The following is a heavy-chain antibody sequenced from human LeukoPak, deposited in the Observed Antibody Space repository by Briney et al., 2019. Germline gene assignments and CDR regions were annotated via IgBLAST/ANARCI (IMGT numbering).Heavy chain of an antibody. J-gene: IGHJ4*02. CDR3: ARDSTYYYGSSGYYYWYYFDY. Sequence: GASVKVSCKASGYTFTGYYMHWVRQAPGQGLEWMGWINPNSGGTNYAQKFQGRVTMTRDTSISTAYMELSRLRSDDTAVYYCARDSTYYYGSSGYYYWYYFDYWGQGTLVTVSS. V-gene: IGHV1-2*02. D-gene: IGHD3-22*01. CDR1: GYTFTGYY. CDR2: INPNSGGT.